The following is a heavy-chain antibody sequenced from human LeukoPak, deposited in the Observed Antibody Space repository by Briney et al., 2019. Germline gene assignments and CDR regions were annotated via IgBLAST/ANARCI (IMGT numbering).Heavy chain of an antibody. CDR3: ARHGGAMVRGAIPYYFDY. CDR1: GGSFSGYY. V-gene: IGHV4-59*08. CDR2: IYYSGST. Sequence: SETLSLTCAVYGGSFSGYYWSWIRQPPGKGLEWIGYIYYSGSTNYNPSLKSRVTISVDTSKNQFSLKLSSVTAADTAVYYCARHGGAMVRGAIPYYFDYWGQGTLVTVSS. J-gene: IGHJ4*02. D-gene: IGHD3-10*01.